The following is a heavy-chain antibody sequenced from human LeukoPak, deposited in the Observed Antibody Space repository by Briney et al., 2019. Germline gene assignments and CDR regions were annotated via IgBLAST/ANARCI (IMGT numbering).Heavy chain of an antibody. D-gene: IGHD2-2*01. V-gene: IGHV3-23*01. CDR3: AKDGLRYCSSTSCYLFDP. Sequence: GGSLRLSCAASGFTFSSYAMSWVRQAPGKGLEWVSAISGSGGSTYYADSVKGRFTISRDNSKNTLYLQMNSLRAEDTAVYYCAKDGLRYCSSTSCYLFDPWGQGTLVTVSS. J-gene: IGHJ5*02. CDR2: ISGSGGST. CDR1: GFTFSSYA.